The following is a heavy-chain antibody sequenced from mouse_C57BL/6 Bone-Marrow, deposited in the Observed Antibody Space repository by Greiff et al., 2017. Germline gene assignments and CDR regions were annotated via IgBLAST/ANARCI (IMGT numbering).Heavy chain of an antibody. D-gene: IGHD4-1*01. CDR3: ARHWDGYAMDY. CDR1: GFTFSSYG. J-gene: IGHJ4*01. Sequence: EVKLQESGGDLVKPGGSLKLSCAASGFTFSSYGMSWVRQTPDKRLEWVATISSGGSYTYYPDSVKGRFTISRDNAKNTLYLQMSSLKSEDTAMYYCARHWDGYAMDYWGQGTAATVSA. CDR2: ISSGGSYT. V-gene: IGHV5-6*01.